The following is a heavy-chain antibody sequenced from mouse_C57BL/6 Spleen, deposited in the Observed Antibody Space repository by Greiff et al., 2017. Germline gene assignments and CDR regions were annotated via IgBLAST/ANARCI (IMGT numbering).Heavy chain of an antibody. CDR1: GYTFTDYY. CDR3: AREGYYYGSSLAY. CDR2: INPYNGGT. Sequence: VQLKESGPVLVKPGASVKMSCKASGYTFTDYYMNWVKQSHGKSLEWIGVINPYNGGTSYNQKFKGKATLTVDKSSSTAYMELNSLTSEDSAVYYCAREGYYYGSSLAYWGQGTLVTVSA. J-gene: IGHJ3*01. V-gene: IGHV1-19*01. D-gene: IGHD1-1*01.